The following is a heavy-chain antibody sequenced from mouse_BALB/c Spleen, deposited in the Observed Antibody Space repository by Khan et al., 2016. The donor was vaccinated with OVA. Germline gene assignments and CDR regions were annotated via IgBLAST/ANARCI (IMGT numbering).Heavy chain of an antibody. V-gene: IGHV1-7*01. D-gene: IGHD1-1*01. CDR3: ARRGLRWDFDY. CDR2: INPSTGYT. J-gene: IGHJ2*01. CDR1: GYTFINYW. Sequence: QMQLEESGAELAKPGASVKMSCKASGYTFINYWILWVKQRPGQGLEWIGYINPSTGYTEYNQNFKDKATLTADQSSSTAYMQLSSLTSEDSAVYYCARRGLRWDFDYWGQGTTLTVSS.